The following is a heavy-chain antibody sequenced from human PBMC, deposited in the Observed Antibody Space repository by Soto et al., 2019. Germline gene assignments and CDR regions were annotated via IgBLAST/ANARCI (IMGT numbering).Heavy chain of an antibody. CDR1: GYTFTSYG. Sequence: ASVKXSCKASGYTFTSYGISWVRQAPGQGLEWMGWISAYNGNTNYAQKLQGRVTMTTDTSTSTAYVELRSLRSDDTAVYYCARVPRLYYYYYMDVWGKGTPVTVSS. J-gene: IGHJ6*03. V-gene: IGHV1-18*01. CDR2: ISAYNGNT. CDR3: ARVPRLYYYYYMDV.